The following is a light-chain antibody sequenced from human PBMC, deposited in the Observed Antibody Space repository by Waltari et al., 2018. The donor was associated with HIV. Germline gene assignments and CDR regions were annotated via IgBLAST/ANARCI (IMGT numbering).Light chain of an antibody. CDR1: QTIDSY. J-gene: IGKJ3*01. CDR3: QESFSDTFT. V-gene: IGKV1-39*01. CDR2: AAS. Sequence: DIQMTQSPSSLSASIRDKVTITCRASQTIDSYLNWYQQKSGKAPTLLIYAASTLQSGVPSRISGSRSGTDFTLTIAGLQPEDVAIYFCQESFSDTFTFGPGTKVEI.